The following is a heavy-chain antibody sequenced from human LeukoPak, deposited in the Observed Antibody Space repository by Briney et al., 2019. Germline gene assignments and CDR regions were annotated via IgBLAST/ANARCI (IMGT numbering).Heavy chain of an antibody. Sequence: KPSETLSLTCTVSGGSISIYYWSWIRQPPGKGLEWIGYIYYTGTTNYNPSLKSRVTISVDTSKNQFSLKLRPVTAADTAVYYCVRERDDAFEIWSQGTMVTVSS. CDR2: IYYTGTT. J-gene: IGHJ3*02. CDR1: GGSISIYY. CDR3: VRERDDAFEI. V-gene: IGHV4-59*01.